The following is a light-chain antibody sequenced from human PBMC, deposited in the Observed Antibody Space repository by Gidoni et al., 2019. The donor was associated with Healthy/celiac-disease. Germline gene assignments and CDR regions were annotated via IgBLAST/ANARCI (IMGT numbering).Light chain of an antibody. CDR1: QSISSY. CDR3: QRRYRTPLT. J-gene: IGKJ1*01. Sequence: DIQMTESPSSLSASVGDRVTITCRASQSISSYLNWYQQKPGKAPELLIYAASSLQSGVPSRFSCSGSGSDFTLTISSLQPEAFASSYCQRRYRTPLTFGQGTKVEIK. CDR2: AAS. V-gene: IGKV1-39*01.